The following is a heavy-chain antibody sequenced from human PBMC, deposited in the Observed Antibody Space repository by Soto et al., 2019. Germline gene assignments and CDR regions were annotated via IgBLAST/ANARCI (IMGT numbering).Heavy chain of an antibody. Sequence: QVQLQESGPGLVKPSETLSLTCTVSGGSISSYYWSWIRQPPGKGLEWIGYIYYSGSTNYNPSLKSRVTISIDTSKNQFSLKLSSVTAAEPAVYYCARHGRWHDLDIWGQGTMVTVSS. D-gene: IGHD1-1*01. V-gene: IGHV4-59*08. CDR1: GGSISSYY. CDR2: IYYSGST. CDR3: ARHGRWHDLDI. J-gene: IGHJ3*02.